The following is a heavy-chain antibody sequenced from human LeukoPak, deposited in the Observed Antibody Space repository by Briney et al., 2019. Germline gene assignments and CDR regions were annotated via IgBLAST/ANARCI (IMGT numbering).Heavy chain of an antibody. Sequence: PGGSLRLSCSASGFIFSASAMHWVPQAPGKGLQYVAGIRSKEATTHYADSVKGRFTVSRDNSKSTLYLQMSSLRAEDTAFYYCVKDMAAAGIQYFDYWGQGTLVTVSS. J-gene: IGHJ4*02. CDR1: GFIFSASA. V-gene: IGHV3-64D*06. CDR3: VKDMAAAGIQYFDY. CDR2: IRSKEATT. D-gene: IGHD6-13*01.